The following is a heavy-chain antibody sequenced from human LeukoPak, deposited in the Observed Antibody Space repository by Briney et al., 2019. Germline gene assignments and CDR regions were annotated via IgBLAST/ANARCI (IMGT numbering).Heavy chain of an antibody. J-gene: IGHJ4*02. D-gene: IGHD5-24*01. CDR1: GYSISSGFY. V-gene: IGHV4-38-2*02. Sequence: PSETLSLTCSVSGYSISSGFYWGWIRQPPGKGLEWIGSIYYSGSTYYNPSLKSRVTISVDTSKNQFSLKLCSVTAADTAVYYCASREGLGYWGQGTLVTVSS. CDR2: IYYSGST. CDR3: ASREGLGY.